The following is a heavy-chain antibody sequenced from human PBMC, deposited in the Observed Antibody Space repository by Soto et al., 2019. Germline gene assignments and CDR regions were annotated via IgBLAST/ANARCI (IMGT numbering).Heavy chain of an antibody. D-gene: IGHD2-15*01. J-gene: IGHJ4*02. Sequence: GGSLRLSCAASGFTFSSYGMHWVRQAPGKGLEWVAVIWYDGSNKYYADSVKGRFTISRDNSKNTLYLQMNSLRAEDTAVYYCARERCSGCLTIDFDYWGQGTLVTVSS. CDR3: ARERCSGCLTIDFDY. CDR1: GFTFSSYG. V-gene: IGHV3-33*01. CDR2: IWYDGSNK.